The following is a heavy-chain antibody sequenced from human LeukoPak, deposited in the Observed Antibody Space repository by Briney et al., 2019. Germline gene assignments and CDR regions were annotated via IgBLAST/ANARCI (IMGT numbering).Heavy chain of an antibody. CDR1: GGTFSSYA. J-gene: IGHJ3*02. CDR2: IIPILGIA. CDR3: TRHLVANDAFDI. D-gene: IGHD2-2*01. V-gene: IGHV1-69*04. Sequence: SVKVSCTASGGTFSSYAISWVRQAPGQGLEWMGRIIPILGIANYAQKFQGRVTITADKSTSTAYMELSSLRSEDTAVYYCTRHLVANDAFDIWGQGTMVTVSS.